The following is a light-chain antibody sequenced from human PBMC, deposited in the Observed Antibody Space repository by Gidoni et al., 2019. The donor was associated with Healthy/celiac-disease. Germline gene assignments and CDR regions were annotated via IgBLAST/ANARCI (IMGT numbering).Light chain of an antibody. Sequence: QSVLTQPPSASGTPGQRVNISCSGSSSHIGSNYVYCYQQLPGTAPKLLIDRNNQRPSGFQDRCSGSKSGTASSMAISGLRSEDEADYYGAAGDDSLSGVVFGGGTKLTVL. CDR2: RNN. J-gene: IGLJ2*01. V-gene: IGLV1-47*01. CDR3: AAGDDSLSGVV. CDR1: SSHIGSNY.